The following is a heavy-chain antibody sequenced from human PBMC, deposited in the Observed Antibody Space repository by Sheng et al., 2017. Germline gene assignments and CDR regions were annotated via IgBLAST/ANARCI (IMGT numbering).Heavy chain of an antibody. V-gene: IGHV5-51*01. D-gene: IGHD3-10*01. CDR1: GYRFTSYW. Sequence: EVQLVQSGAEVKKPGESLKISCKGSGYRFTSYWIGWVRQMPGQGLEWMGIIFPDDSDTTYSPSFQGHVTISADKSTSTAYLQWSDLKASDTAMYFCARHYGRDGYFDLWGRGTLVTVS. J-gene: IGHJ2*01. CDR3: ARHYGRDGYFDL. CDR2: IFPDDSDT.